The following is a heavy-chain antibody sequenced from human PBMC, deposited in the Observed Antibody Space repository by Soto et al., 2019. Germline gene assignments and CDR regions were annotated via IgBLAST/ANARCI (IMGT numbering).Heavy chain of an antibody. CDR2: ISYDGSNK. V-gene: IGHV3-30*18. J-gene: IGHJ5*02. D-gene: IGHD6-19*01. CDR3: AKDGEQWLVQGGYWFDP. Sequence: QVQLVESGGGVVQPGRSLRLSCAASGFTFSSYGMHWVRQAPGKGLEWVAVISYDGSNKYYADSVKGRFTISRDNSKNTLYLQMISLRAEDTAVYYCAKDGEQWLVQGGYWFDPWGQGTLVTVSS. CDR1: GFTFSSYG.